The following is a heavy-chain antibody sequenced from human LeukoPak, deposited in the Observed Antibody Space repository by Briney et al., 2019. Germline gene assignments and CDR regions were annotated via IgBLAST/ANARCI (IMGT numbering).Heavy chain of an antibody. V-gene: IGHV1-8*01. J-gene: IGHJ4*02. CDR1: GSTFTCYD. CDR2: MNPNSGNT. D-gene: IGHD6-13*01. CDR3: ARGHSSSWDRPLIALYDY. Sequence: SVKVSCKASGSTFTCYDINWVRQATGQGLEWMGWMNPNSGNTGYAQKFQGRVTMTRNTSISTAYMELSSLRSEDTAVYYCARGHSSSWDRPLIALYDYWGQGTLVTVSS.